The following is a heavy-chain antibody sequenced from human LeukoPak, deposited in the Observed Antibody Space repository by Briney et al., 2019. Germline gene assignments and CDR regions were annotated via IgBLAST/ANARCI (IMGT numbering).Heavy chain of an antibody. CDR3: AKVRGSSWGPFDY. CDR2: ITASGDST. CDR1: GFTLSSHA. D-gene: IGHD6-13*01. J-gene: IGHJ4*02. Sequence: GGSLRLSCAASGFTLSSHAMGWVRQAPGEGLKWVSLITASGDSTYYADSVKGRITISRDNSKNMLFLQMNSLRAEDTAVYYCAKVRGSSWGPFDYWGQGTLVTVSS. V-gene: IGHV3-23*01.